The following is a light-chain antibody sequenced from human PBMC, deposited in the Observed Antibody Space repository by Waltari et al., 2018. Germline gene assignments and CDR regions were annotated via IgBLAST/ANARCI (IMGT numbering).Light chain of an antibody. CDR3: QQSYRTPFT. J-gene: IGKJ3*01. CDR2: AAS. CDR1: QSISSY. Sequence: DIQMTQSPSSLSASVGDRVTITCRASQSISSYLNWYQQKPGKAPKLLIYAASSLQSGVPSRFSGSGYGTDFTLPISSLQPEDFATYYCQQSYRTPFTFGPGTKVDIK. V-gene: IGKV1-39*01.